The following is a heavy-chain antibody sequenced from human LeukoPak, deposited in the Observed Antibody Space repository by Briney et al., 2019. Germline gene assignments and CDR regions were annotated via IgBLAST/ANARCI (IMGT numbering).Heavy chain of an antibody. CDR3: AQPHRDGYIVGYFDY. CDR2: ISGSGGST. J-gene: IGHJ4*02. D-gene: IGHD5-24*01. Sequence: GGSLRLSCAASGFTFSNYAMSWVRQAPGKGLEWVSAISGSGGSTYYADSVKGRFTISRDNSKNTLYLQMNSLRAEDTAAYYCAQPHRDGYIVGYFDYWGQGTLVTVSS. CDR1: GFTFSNYA. V-gene: IGHV3-23*01.